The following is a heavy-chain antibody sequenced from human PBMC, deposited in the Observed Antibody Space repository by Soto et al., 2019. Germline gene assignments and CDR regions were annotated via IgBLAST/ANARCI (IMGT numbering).Heavy chain of an antibody. J-gene: IGHJ6*02. V-gene: IGHV1-69*13. CDR2: IIPIFGTA. CDR1: GGTFSSYA. Sequence: SVKVSCKASGGTFSSYAISWVRQAPGQGLEWMGGIIPIFGTANYAQKFQGRVTITADESTSAAYMELSSLRSEDTAVYYCARGPRTMVRGVIMSYYGMDVWGPGTTATV. CDR3: ARGPRTMVRGVIMSYYGMDV. D-gene: IGHD3-10*01.